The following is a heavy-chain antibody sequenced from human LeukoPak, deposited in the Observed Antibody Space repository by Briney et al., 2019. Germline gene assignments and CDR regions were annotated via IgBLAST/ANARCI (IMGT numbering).Heavy chain of an antibody. D-gene: IGHD3-9*01. CDR3: ARDLNVQAAPDWYDVFDI. Sequence: GGSLRLSCIASGFTLSNYWMTLVRQAPGKGLEWVANIDENGGRKYSVDSVKGRFTVSKDNTKNALYLQMNSLRAEDTAVYYCARDLNVQAAPDWYDVFDIWGQGTMVTVSS. V-gene: IGHV3-7*01. CDR1: GFTLSNYW. CDR2: IDENGGRK. J-gene: IGHJ3*02.